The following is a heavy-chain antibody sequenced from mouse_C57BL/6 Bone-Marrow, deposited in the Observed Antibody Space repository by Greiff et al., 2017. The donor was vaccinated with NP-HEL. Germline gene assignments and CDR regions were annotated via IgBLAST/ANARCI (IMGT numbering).Heavy chain of an antibody. CDR1: GFNIKDDY. CDR2: IDPENGDT. V-gene: IGHV14-4*01. D-gene: IGHD2-1*01. Sequence: EVQLQQSGAELVRPGASVKLSCTASGFNIKDDYMHWVKQRPEQGLEWIGWIDPENGDTEYASKFQGKATITADTSSNTAYLQLSSLTSEDTAVYYCTPYGNPWCAYWGQGTLGTVSA. J-gene: IGHJ3*01. CDR3: TPYGNPWCAY.